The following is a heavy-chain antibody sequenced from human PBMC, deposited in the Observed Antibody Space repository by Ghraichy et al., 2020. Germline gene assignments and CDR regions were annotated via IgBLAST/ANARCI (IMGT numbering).Heavy chain of an antibody. J-gene: IGHJ4*02. V-gene: IGHV3-9*01. Sequence: SLNISCSTSGFSLDDYSMHWVRQAPGKGLEWVSGIGWSGGSTGYVNSVRGRFTISKDSARNSLYLQMNSLRPDDTALYYCAKGMTSSWTLFDHWGQGALVTVSS. CDR1: GFSLDDYS. CDR3: AKGMTSSWTLFDH. CDR2: IGWSGGST. D-gene: IGHD6-13*01.